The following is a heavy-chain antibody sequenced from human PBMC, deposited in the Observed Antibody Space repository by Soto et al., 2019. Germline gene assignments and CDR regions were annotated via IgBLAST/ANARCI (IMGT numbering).Heavy chain of an antibody. CDR1: GFTVSSNY. CDR2: IYSGGST. V-gene: IGHV3-53*01. Sequence: GGSLRLSCAASGFTVSSNYMSWVRQAPGKGLEWVSVIYSGGSTYYADSVKGRSTISRDNSKNTLYLQMNSLRAEDTAVYYCAINWNLGEFDYWGQGTLVTVSS. CDR3: AINWNLGEFDY. D-gene: IGHD1-7*01. J-gene: IGHJ4*02.